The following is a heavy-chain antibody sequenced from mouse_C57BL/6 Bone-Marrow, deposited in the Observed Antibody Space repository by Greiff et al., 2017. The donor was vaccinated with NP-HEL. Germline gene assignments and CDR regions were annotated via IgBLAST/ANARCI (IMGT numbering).Heavy chain of an antibody. CDR2: IDPSDSYT. V-gene: IGHV1-69*01. CDR1: GYTFTSYW. J-gene: IGHJ1*03. D-gene: IGHD1-1*01. Sequence: QVQLQQPGAELVMPGASVKLSCKASGYTFTSYWMHWVKQRPGQGLEWIGEIDPSDSYTNYNQKFKGKSTLTVDKSSSTAYMQLSSLTSEDSAVYYGARDLHYYGQLYWYFDVWGTGTTVTVSS. CDR3: ARDLHYYGQLYWYFDV.